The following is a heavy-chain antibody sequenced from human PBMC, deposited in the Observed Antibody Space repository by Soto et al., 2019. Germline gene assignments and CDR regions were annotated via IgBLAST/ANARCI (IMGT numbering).Heavy chain of an antibody. CDR3: ARDAYPYSSDY. CDR1: GYTFTSYG. CDR2: INQGGSEK. Sequence: VQLVQSGAEVKKPGASVKVSCKASGYTFTSYGISWVRQAPGQGLEWVANINQGGSEKYYVDSLKGRFTISRDNAKNSLYLQINSLRAEDTAVYYCARDAYPYSSDYWGQGTLVTVSS. V-gene: IGHV3-7*01. J-gene: IGHJ4*02. D-gene: IGHD3-16*01.